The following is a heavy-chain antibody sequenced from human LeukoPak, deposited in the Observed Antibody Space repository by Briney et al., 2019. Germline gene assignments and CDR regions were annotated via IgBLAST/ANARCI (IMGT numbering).Heavy chain of an antibody. J-gene: IGHJ5*02. CDR2: INHSGST. CDR3: ARRKLGFWFDP. CDR1: GGSFSGYY. V-gene: IGHV4-34*01. Sequence: PSETLSLTCAVYGGSFSGYYWSWIRQPPGKGLEWIGEINHSGSTNYNPSLKSRVTISVDTSKNQFSLKLSSVTAADTAVYYCARRKLGFWFDPWGQGTLVTVSS. D-gene: IGHD1-14*01.